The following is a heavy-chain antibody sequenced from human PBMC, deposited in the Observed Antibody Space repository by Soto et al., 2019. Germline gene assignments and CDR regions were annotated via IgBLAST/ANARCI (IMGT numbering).Heavy chain of an antibody. CDR2: ISTYNGNT. CDR3: ARGLDIVVVPAPLDSYMDV. Sequence: ASVKVSCKVSGNTFTRYGISWVRQAPGQGLEWMGWISTYNGNTNYAQKLQGRVTMTTDTSTTTAYMELRSLRSDDTAVYYCARGLDIVVVPAPLDSYMDVWGKGTTVTFSS. D-gene: IGHD2-2*03. CDR1: GNTFTRYG. J-gene: IGHJ6*03. V-gene: IGHV1-18*01.